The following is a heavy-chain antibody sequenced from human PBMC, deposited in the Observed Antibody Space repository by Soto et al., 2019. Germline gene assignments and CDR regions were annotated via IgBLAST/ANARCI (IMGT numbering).Heavy chain of an antibody. CDR1: GYSFTSYW. D-gene: IGHD6-13*01. CDR2: IDPSDSYT. Sequence: EVQLVQSGAEVKKPGESLRISCKGSGYSFTSYWISWVRKMPGKGLEGMGRIDPSDSYTNYIPSFQGHVTISADKSISTAYLQWISLKDSEAAMYYCARLQAAAGDNYRPFDYWGQGTKVTVSS. J-gene: IGHJ4*02. CDR3: ARLQAAAGDNYRPFDY. V-gene: IGHV5-10-1*01.